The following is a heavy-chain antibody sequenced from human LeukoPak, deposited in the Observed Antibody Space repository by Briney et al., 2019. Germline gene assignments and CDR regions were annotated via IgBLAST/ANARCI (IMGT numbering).Heavy chain of an antibody. J-gene: IGHJ4*02. CDR3: AREELEGLADY. D-gene: IGHD1-1*01. V-gene: IGHV4-34*01. Sequence: SETLSLTCAVYGGSFSGYYWSWIRQPPGKGLEWIGEINHSGSTNYNPSLKSRVTISVDTSKNQFSLKLSSVTAADTAVYYCAREELEGLADYWGQGTLVTVSS. CDR2: INHSGST. CDR1: GGSFSGYY.